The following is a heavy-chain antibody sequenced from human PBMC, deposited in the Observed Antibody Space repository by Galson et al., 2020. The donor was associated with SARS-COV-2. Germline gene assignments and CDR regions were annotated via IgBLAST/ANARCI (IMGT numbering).Heavy chain of an antibody. V-gene: IGHV4-34*01. D-gene: IGHD3-10*01. Sequence: SETLSLTCAVYGGSFSGYYWSWIRQPPGKGLEWIGEINHSGSTNYNPSLKSRVTISVDTSKNQFSLKLSPVTAADTAVYYCARGITMVRGAVYGMDVWGQGTTVTVSS. J-gene: IGHJ6*02. CDR3: ARGITMVRGAVYGMDV. CDR1: GGSFSGYY. CDR2: INHSGST.